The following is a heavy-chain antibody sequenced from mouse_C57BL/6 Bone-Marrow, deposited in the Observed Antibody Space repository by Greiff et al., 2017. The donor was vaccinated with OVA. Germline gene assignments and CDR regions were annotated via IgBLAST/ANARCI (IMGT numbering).Heavy chain of an antibody. CDR3: ARGGRRYFDY. V-gene: IGHV1-81*01. D-gene: IGHD3-3*01. Sequence: VQLQQSGAELARPGASVKLSCKASGYTFTSYGISWVKQSTGQGLEWIGEISPRSGNTYYNEKFKGKATLTADKSSSTAYMELRSLTSEDAAVYFCARGGRRYFDYWGQGTTLTVSS. J-gene: IGHJ2*01. CDR1: GYTFTSYG. CDR2: ISPRSGNT.